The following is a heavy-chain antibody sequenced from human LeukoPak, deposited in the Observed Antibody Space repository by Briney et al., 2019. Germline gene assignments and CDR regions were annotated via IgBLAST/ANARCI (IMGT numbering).Heavy chain of an antibody. Sequence: KPSQTLSLTCAVSGGSISSGGYSWSWIRQPPGKGLAWIWYIYHSESTYYNPSLKSRVTISVDRSKNQFSLKLSSVTAADTAVYYCARSALPERRIRSSSWYYFDYWGQGTLVTVSS. CDR2: IYHSEST. J-gene: IGHJ4*02. V-gene: IGHV4-30-2*01. CDR3: ARSALPERRIRSSSWYYFDY. CDR1: GGSISSGGYS. D-gene: IGHD6-13*01.